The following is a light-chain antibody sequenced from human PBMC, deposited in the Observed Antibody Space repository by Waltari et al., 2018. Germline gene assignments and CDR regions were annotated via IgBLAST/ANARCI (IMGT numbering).Light chain of an antibody. CDR1: TSYI. V-gene: IGLV1-47*01. Sequence: QSVLTQPPSASGTPGQRVTTPCTGSTSYIYWYQQLPGTAPKLLIYRNSQRPSGVPDRFSGSKSGTSASLTISGLRSEDEADYYCAAWDVSLSARVFGGGTKLTVL. CDR3: AAWDVSLSARV. CDR2: RNS. J-gene: IGLJ3*02.